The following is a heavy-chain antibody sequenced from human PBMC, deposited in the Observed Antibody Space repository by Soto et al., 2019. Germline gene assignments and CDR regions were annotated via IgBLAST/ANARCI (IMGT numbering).Heavy chain of an antibody. Sequence: QVQLQESGPGLVKPSETLSLTCNVSGGSINSGGYYWGWIRQHPGKGLEWIGYIHYRGRTSYNPSLQGPVSISLDMSWHHFSLKLTSVTAADTAVYFCARCRDAFGFDTWGQGTRVTVSS. D-gene: IGHD2-15*01. J-gene: IGHJ4*02. V-gene: IGHV4-31*01. CDR1: GGSINSGGYY. CDR2: IHYRGRT. CDR3: ARCRDAFGFDT.